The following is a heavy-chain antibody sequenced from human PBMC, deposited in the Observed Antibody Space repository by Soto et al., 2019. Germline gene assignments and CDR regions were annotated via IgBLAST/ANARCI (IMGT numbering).Heavy chain of an antibody. J-gene: IGHJ5*02. CDR1: GGSISSSSDY. CDR3: ARHSKIVLMEYAIGDNWFDP. D-gene: IGHD2-8*01. V-gene: IGHV4-39*01. CDR2: IYYSGST. Sequence: SETLSLTCTVSGGSISSSSDYWGWIRQPPGKGLEWIGSIYYSGSTYYNPSLKSRVTISVDTSKNQFSLKLSSVTAADTAVYYCARHSKIVLMEYAIGDNWFDPWGQGTLVTVSS.